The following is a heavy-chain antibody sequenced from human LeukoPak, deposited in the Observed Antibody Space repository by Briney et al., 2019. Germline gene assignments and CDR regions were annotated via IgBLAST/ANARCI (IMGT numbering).Heavy chain of an antibody. CDR2: INPNSGGT. J-gene: IGHJ4*02. CDR1: GYTFTGYY. Sequence: GASVKVSCKASGYTFTGYYMHWVRQAPGQGLEWMGWINPNSGGTNYAQKFQGRVTMTRDTSISTAYMELSGLRSEDTAVYYCARDQGPSGNYYLCYWGQGTLVTVSS. D-gene: IGHD1-26*01. V-gene: IGHV1-2*02. CDR3: ARDQGPSGNYYLCY.